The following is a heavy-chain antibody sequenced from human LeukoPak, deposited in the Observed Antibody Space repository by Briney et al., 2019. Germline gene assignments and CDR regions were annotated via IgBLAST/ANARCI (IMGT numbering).Heavy chain of an antibody. CDR1: GYTFTHYF. V-gene: IGHV1-2*02. CDR3: VRDGGSGSPYDF. D-gene: IGHD3-10*01. CDR2: INPNTGAT. Sequence: ASVKVSCKASGYTFTHYFAHWVRQAPGQGLQWMGWINPNTGATSYPQKFQGRVTITRDTSISTAYMELRSLRSDDTAIHYCVRDGGSGSPYDFWGQGTLVTVSS. J-gene: IGHJ4*02.